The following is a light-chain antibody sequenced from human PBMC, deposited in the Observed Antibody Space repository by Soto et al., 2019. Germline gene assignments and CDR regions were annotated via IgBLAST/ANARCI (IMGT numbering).Light chain of an antibody. J-gene: IGLJ7*01. CDR1: SSDVGGYNY. CDR2: EVS. Sequence: QSALTQPPSASGSPGQSVTISCTGTSSDVGGYNYVSWYQHHPGKAPKLLIYEVSKRPSGVPDRFSASKSGNTASLTVSGLQAEDEADYYCASYAGSTDGVFGGGTQLTVL. V-gene: IGLV2-8*01. CDR3: ASYAGSTDGV.